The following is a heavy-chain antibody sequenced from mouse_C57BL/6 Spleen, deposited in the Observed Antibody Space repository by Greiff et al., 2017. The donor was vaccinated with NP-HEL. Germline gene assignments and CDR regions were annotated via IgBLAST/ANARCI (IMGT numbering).Heavy chain of an antibody. D-gene: IGHD2-1*01. CDR2: ISSGSSTI. J-gene: IGHJ4*01. Sequence: EVKLMESGGGLVKPGGSLKLSCAASGFTFSDYGMHWVRQAPEKGLEWVAYISSGSSTIYYADTVKGRFTISRDNAKNTLFLQMTSLRSEDTAMYYCARSNYIRYYYAMDYWGQGTSVTVSS. CDR1: GFTFSDYG. CDR3: ARSNYIRYYYAMDY. V-gene: IGHV5-17*01.